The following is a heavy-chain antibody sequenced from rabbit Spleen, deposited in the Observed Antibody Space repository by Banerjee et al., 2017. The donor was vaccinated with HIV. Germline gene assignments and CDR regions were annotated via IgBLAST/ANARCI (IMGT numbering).Heavy chain of an antibody. CDR2: IDPVFGST. CDR1: GFTLSSFY. J-gene: IGHJ2*01. Sequence: QLEESAGGLVQPGGSLKLSCKASGFTLSSFYMNWVRQAPGKGLEWIGYIDPVFGSTYYASWVNGRFTISSHNAQNTLYLQLNSLTAADTATYFCVRGSYYTYGYAGYAYATSAFDPWGQGTLVTVS. V-gene: IGHV1S7*01. D-gene: IGHD6-1*01. CDR3: VRGSYYTYGYAGYAYATSAFDP.